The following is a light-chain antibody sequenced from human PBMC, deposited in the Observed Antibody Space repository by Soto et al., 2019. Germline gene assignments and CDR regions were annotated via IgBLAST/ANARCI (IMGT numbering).Light chain of an antibody. CDR2: DAS. J-gene: IGKJ1*01. CDR1: PSVSSY. Sequence: ETVLTQSPATLSLSPGERATLSCRASPSVSSYLAWYQQKAGQAPRLLIYDASNRATGIPARFSGSGSGTDFTLTISSLEPEDFAIYYCQQYNNWPRTFGQGTKVEIK. V-gene: IGKV3-11*01. CDR3: QQYNNWPRT.